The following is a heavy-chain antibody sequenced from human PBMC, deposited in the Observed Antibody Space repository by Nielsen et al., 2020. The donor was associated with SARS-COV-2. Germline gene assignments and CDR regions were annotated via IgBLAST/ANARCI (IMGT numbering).Heavy chain of an antibody. CDR1: GGSISSGGYY. D-gene: IGHD6-13*01. CDR2: IYYSGST. J-gene: IGHJ4*02. Sequence: SETLSLTCTVSGGSISSGGYYWSWIRQHPGKGLEWIGYIYYSGSTNYNPSLKSRVTISVDTSKNQFSLKLSSVTAADTAVYYCARVAAAALYYFDYWGQGTLVTVSS. CDR3: ARVAAAALYYFDY. V-gene: IGHV4-61*08.